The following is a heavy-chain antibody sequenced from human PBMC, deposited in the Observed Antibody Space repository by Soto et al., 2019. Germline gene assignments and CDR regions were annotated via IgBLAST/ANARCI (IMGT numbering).Heavy chain of an antibody. Sequence: GGSLRLSCAASGFTFSIYSMNWVRQAPGKGLEWVSYISSSSSTIYYADSVKGRFTISRDNAKNSLYLQMNSLRDEDTAVYYCARDRPQQWLPTYYYYYGMDVWGQGTTVTVSS. D-gene: IGHD6-19*01. CDR2: ISSSSSTI. V-gene: IGHV3-48*02. CDR3: ARDRPQQWLPTYYYYYGMDV. CDR1: GFTFSIYS. J-gene: IGHJ6*02.